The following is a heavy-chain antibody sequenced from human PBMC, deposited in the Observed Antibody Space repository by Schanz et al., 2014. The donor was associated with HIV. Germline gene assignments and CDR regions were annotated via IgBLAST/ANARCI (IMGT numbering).Heavy chain of an antibody. D-gene: IGHD3-10*01. CDR2: MSYDGINK. Sequence: VQLLESGGGVVRPGRSLKLSCAASGFSFDNYGMHWVRQAPGKGLEWVAVMSYDGINKHYADSVKGRFTISRDNSKNTLYLQMNSLRAEDTSVYYCARGFQGFDYWGQGTLVTVSS. V-gene: IGHV3-30*03. CDR1: GFSFDNYG. CDR3: ARGFQGFDY. J-gene: IGHJ4*02.